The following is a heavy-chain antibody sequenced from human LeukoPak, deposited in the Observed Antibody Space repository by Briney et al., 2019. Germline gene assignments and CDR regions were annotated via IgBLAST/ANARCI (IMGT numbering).Heavy chain of an antibody. CDR1: GFTFSSYW. CDR3: ARDTRQRLVDY. CDR2: IKQDGSEK. V-gene: IGHV3-7*01. Sequence: GALRLSCAASGFTFSSYWMSWVRQAPGRGLEWVANIKQDGSEKYYVDSVKGRFTISRDNAKNSLYLQMNSLRAEDTAVYYCARDTRQRLVDYWGQGTLVTVSS. J-gene: IGHJ4*02. D-gene: IGHD6-25*01.